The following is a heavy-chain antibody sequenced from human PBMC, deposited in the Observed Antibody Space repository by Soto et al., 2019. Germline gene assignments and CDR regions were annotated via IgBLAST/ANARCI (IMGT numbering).Heavy chain of an antibody. Sequence: PGGSLRLSSAASGFTFGDYWMSWVRQAPGKGLEWVAYMNQDGTEKHYVDSVKGRFTVSRDNAKNSLYLQMNSLRAEDTAVYYCARDRDYFDWLSYFDYWGQGTLVTVSS. J-gene: IGHJ4*02. CDR1: GFTFGDYW. D-gene: IGHD3-9*01. CDR2: MNQDGTEK. V-gene: IGHV3-7*01. CDR3: ARDRDYFDWLSYFDY.